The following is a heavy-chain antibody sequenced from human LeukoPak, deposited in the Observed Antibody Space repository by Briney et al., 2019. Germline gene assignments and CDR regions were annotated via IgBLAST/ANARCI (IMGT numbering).Heavy chain of an antibody. Sequence: ASVKVSCKSFGFTFTNYLLHWVRQAPGQGLEWVGRIAPSVDTTNYAQKFRGRVTMTRDTSTSTVYMELSSLRSEDTAVYYCARARLRYFDFYYGMDVWGQGTTVTVSS. CDR1: GFTFTNYL. J-gene: IGHJ6*02. CDR2: IAPSVDTT. D-gene: IGHD3-9*01. V-gene: IGHV1-46*01. CDR3: ARARLRYFDFYYGMDV.